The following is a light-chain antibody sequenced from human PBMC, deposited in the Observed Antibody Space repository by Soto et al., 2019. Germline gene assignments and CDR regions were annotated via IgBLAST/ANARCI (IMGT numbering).Light chain of an antibody. Sequence: QSVLTQPASVSGSPGQSITISCTGISSDVDNYDYVSWYQHHPGKAPKLMIYDVTHRPSGVSNRFSGSKSGNTASLTISGLQAEDEADYYCSSYKSSHTLWVFGGGTKVTVL. V-gene: IGLV2-14*01. J-gene: IGLJ3*02. CDR2: DVT. CDR3: SSYKSSHTLWV. CDR1: SSDVDNYDY.